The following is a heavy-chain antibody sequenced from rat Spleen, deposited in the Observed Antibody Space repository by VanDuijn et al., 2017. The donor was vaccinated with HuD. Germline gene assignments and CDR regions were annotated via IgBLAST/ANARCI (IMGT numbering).Heavy chain of an antibody. J-gene: IGHJ2*01. CDR2: IWSHGDT. CDR3: VRGSAFFDY. CDR1: GLSLTSNS. D-gene: IGHD3-3*01. V-gene: IGHV2-47*01. Sequence: QVQLKESGPGLVQSSQTLSLTCSVSGLSLTSNSVSWIRQPPGKGLEWMGVIWSHGDTDYNSAIKSRLSVSRDTSQSQVFLKMISLQTEDTAMYFFVRGSAFFDYWGQGVMVTVSS.